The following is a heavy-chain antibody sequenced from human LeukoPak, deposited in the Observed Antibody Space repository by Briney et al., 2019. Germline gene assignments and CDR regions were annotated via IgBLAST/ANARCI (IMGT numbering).Heavy chain of an antibody. CDR1: GYSFTSYW. J-gene: IGHJ4*02. V-gene: IGHV5-51*01. CDR2: IYPGDSDT. D-gene: IGHD3-3*01. CDR3: ASSYYDFWSGYSDFDY. Sequence: GESLKISCKGSGYSFTSYWIGWGRQMPGKGLEWMGIIYPGDSDTRYSPSFQGQVTISADKSISTAYLQWSSLKASDTAMYYCASSYYDFWSGYSDFDYWGQGTLVTVSS.